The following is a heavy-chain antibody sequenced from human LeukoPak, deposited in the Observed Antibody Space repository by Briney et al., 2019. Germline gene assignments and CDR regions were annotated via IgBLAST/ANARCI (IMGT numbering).Heavy chain of an antibody. CDR1: GFTFSSYW. CDR2: IKKDGSEK. CDR3: ARSDFWSGYSPFDY. Sequence: GGSLRLSCAASGFTFSSYWMNWVRQAPGKGLEWVANIKKDGSEKYYVDSVKGRFTISRDSAKNSLYLQMNSLGAEDTAVYYCARSDFWSGYSPFDYWGQGTLVTVSS. D-gene: IGHD3-3*01. V-gene: IGHV3-7*01. J-gene: IGHJ4*02.